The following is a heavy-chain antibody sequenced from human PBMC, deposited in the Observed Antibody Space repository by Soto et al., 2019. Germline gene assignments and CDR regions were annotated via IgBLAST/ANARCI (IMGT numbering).Heavy chain of an antibody. V-gene: IGHV3-9*01. CDR1: GFTFDDYA. D-gene: IGHD6-19*01. J-gene: IGHJ4*02. CDR2: ISWNSGSI. Sequence: GGSLRLSCAASGFTFDDYAMHWVRQAPGKGLEWVSGISWNSGSIGYADSVKGRFTISRDNAKNSLYLQMNSLRAEDTALYYCAKDRYSSEGPFDYWGQGTLVTVSS. CDR3: AKDRYSSEGPFDY.